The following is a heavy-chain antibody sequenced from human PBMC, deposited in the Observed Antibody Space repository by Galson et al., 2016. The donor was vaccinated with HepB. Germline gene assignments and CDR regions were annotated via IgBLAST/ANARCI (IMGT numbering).Heavy chain of an antibody. V-gene: IGHV3-48*01. D-gene: IGHD3-3*01. CDR1: GFRFSDYD. CDR2: ISSSSYTK. J-gene: IGHJ4*02. Sequence: SLRLSCAASGFRFSDYDMNWVRQAPGKGPEWVSYISSSSYTKYYADSVKGRFTISRDNVKNSLYLQMNNLRAEDTGLYYCARDETIFGVVVTLDYWGQGTPVLVSS. CDR3: ARDETIFGVVVTLDY.